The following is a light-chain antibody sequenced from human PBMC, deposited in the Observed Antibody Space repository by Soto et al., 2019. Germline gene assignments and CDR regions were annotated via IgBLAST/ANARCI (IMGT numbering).Light chain of an antibody. Sequence: EIVLTQSPGNLSLSPGERATRSCRASQSVSSSNLAWYQQKPGQPPRLLIYGASSRATGIPDRFSGSGSGTDFTLTISRLEPEDFAVYFCQQYGSSPLTVGGGTNADIK. J-gene: IGKJ4*01. CDR1: QSVSSSN. CDR3: QQYGSSPLT. V-gene: IGKV3-20*01. CDR2: GAS.